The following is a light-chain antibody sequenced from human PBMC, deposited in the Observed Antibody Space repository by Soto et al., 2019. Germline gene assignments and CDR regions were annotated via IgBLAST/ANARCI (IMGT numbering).Light chain of an antibody. J-gene: IGKJ2*01. CDR1: ESVRHY. Sequence: EIVLTQSAATLSLSTWARATLSCTASESVRHYVAWYQQKPAQAPRLLIYDASNRATGIPARFSGSGSGTDYTLTISSLEAEDFAVYYCQHRDKWSYIFGQGTKV. CDR2: DAS. CDR3: QHRDKWSYI. V-gene: IGKV3-11*01.